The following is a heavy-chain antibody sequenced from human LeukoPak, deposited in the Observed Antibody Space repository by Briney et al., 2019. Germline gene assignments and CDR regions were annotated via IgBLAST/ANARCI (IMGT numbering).Heavy chain of an antibody. CDR1: GFTFSSYA. CDR3: AKLPGGQVLYYYYYMDV. D-gene: IGHD7-27*01. CDR2: ISGSGGST. Sequence: GGSLRLSCAASGFTFSSYAMSWVRQAPGKGVEWVSTISGSGGSTYYADSVKGRFTISRDNSKSTLYLQMNSLRAEDTAVYYCAKLPGGQVLYYYYYMDVWGKGTTVTVSS. J-gene: IGHJ6*03. V-gene: IGHV3-23*01.